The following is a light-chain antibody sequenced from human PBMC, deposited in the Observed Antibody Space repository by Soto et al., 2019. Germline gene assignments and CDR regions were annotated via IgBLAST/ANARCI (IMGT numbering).Light chain of an antibody. CDR3: AAWDDSLSGPD. Sequence: QSVLTQPPSASGTPGQRVTISCSGSSSNIGSNYVYWYQQLPGTAPKLLIYRNNQRPSGVPDRFSGSKSGTSASLAISGLRSEDEADYYCAAWDDSLSGPDFGTGTKLTVL. CDR2: RNN. J-gene: IGLJ1*01. CDR1: SSNIGSNY. V-gene: IGLV1-47*01.